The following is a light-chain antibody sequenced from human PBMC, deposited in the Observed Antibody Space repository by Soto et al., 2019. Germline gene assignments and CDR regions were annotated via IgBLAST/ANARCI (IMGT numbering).Light chain of an antibody. V-gene: IGLV2-23*02. CDR1: SSDIGSYDL. CDR2: EVT. Sequence: QSVLTQPASVSGSPGQSITISCTGTSSDIGSYDLVSWYQQHPGTAPKLIIYEVTKRPSGVSTRFSGSKSGNTASLTISGLQAVDEADYFCKSYAGSNTYVFGSGTKVTVL. CDR3: KSYAGSNTYV. J-gene: IGLJ1*01.